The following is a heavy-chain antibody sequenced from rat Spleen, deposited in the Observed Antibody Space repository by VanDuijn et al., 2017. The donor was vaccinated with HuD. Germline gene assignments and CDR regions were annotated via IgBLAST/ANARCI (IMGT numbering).Heavy chain of an antibody. V-gene: IGHV5-31*01. CDR2: VTNTGNRT. D-gene: IGHD1-5*01. CDR3: TSEVQYNWFAY. J-gene: IGHJ3*01. Sequence: EVQLVESGGGLVQPGKSLKLSCVASGFTFSTYWMTWIRQAPGKGLEWIASVTNTGNRTYYPDSVKGRFTISRDNAKSTLYLQMNSLRSEDTATYYCTSEVQYNWFAYWGQGTLVTVSS. CDR1: GFTFSTYW.